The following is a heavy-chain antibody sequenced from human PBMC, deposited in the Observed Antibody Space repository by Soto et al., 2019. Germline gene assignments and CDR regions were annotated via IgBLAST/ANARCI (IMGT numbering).Heavy chain of an antibody. D-gene: IGHD3-3*02. CDR3: ATPSRGNDGPFFGY. Sequence: QLQLQESGPGLVKPSETLSLTCTVSGGSISSSSYYWGWIRQPPGKRLEWIGSIYYSGSTYYNPSLKSRVTISVDTSKIQFSLNLSSVTAADSAVYCGATPSRGNDGPFFGYWGQGTRVTVSS. J-gene: IGHJ4*02. V-gene: IGHV4-39*01. CDR2: IYYSGST. CDR1: GGSISSSSYY.